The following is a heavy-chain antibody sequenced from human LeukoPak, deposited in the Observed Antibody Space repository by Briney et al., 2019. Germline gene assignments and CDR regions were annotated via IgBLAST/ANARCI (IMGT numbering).Heavy chain of an antibody. Sequence: KPSETLSLTCTVSGGSISSSSYYWGWIRQTPGGALEWIGEINHSGYTNYNPSLKSRVTLSIDTSKNQFSLRLNSVTAADTAVYYCSRQVVGNDYWGQGTLVTVSS. CDR3: SRQVVGNDY. J-gene: IGHJ4*02. CDR2: INHSGYT. V-gene: IGHV4-39*07. D-gene: IGHD3-22*01. CDR1: GGSISSSSYY.